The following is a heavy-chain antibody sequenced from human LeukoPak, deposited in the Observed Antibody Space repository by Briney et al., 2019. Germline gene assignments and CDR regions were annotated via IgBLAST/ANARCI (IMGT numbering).Heavy chain of an antibody. D-gene: IGHD4-17*01. J-gene: IGHJ4*02. CDR2: INPSGGST. Sequence: ASVKVSCKASGYTFTSYYMHWVRQAPGQGLEWMGIINPSGGSTSYAQKSQDRVAVTRDTSTSTVYMQLSSLRSEDTAVYYCARGLTHYGDYDAYWGQGTLVTVSS. V-gene: IGHV1-46*01. CDR1: GYTFTSYY. CDR3: ARGLTHYGDYDAY.